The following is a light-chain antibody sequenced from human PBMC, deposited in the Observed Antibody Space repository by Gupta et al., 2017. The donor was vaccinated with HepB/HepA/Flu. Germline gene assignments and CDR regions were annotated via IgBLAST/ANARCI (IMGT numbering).Light chain of an antibody. CDR3: SSFTSTTTTLVV. Sequence: QSALTQPASVSGSPGQSITISCTGTSSDVGGYNSVAWYQQYSGKAPKLLIYDVNVRPSGISTRFSGSKSGNSASLTISGLQIEDEADYFCSSFTSTTTTLVVFGGGTKLTVL. V-gene: IGLV2-14*03. CDR2: DVN. J-gene: IGLJ2*01. CDR1: SSDVGGYNS.